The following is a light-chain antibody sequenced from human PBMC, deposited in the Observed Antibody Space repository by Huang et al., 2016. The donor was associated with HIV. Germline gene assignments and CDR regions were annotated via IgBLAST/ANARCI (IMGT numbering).Light chain of an antibody. Sequence: EIVMTQSPATLSLSPGERATVSCRPSQRINSNLAWFQHKPGQAPRLLIYVATNRATGVPARFSGSGSGTEFTLTISRQKSEDFVVYYCQQYEDWPRTFGQGTKVEIK. V-gene: IGKV3-15*01. CDR2: VAT. J-gene: IGKJ1*01. CDR1: QRINSN. CDR3: QQYEDWPRT.